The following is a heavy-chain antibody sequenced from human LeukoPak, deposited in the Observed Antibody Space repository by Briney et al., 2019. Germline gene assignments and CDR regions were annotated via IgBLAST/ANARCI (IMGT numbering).Heavy chain of an antibody. CDR1: GFTFSSYA. CDR2: ISGSGGST. D-gene: IGHD3-22*01. CDR3: AKEGSHYYDSSGYYYDY. J-gene: IGHJ4*02. V-gene: IGHV3-23*01. Sequence: GGSLRPSCAASGFTFSSYAMSWVRQAPGKGLEWVSAISGSGGSTYYADSVKGRFTISRDNSKNTLYLQMNSLRAEDTAVYYCAKEGSHYYDSSGYYYDYWGQGTLVTVSS.